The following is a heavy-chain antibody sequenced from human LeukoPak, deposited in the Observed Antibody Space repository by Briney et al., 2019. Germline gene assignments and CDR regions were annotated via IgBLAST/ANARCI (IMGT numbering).Heavy chain of an antibody. D-gene: IGHD3-9*01. V-gene: IGHV3-74*01. CDR1: GFTFSSYW. CDR3: ARSGYFDWFYH. J-gene: IGHJ5*02. Sequence: GGSLRLSCAASGFTFSSYWMHWVRQAPGKGLVWVSRINSDGSSTSYADSVKGRFTISRDNAKNTLYLQMNSLRAENTAVYYCARSGYFDWFYHWGQGTLVTVSS. CDR2: INSDGSST.